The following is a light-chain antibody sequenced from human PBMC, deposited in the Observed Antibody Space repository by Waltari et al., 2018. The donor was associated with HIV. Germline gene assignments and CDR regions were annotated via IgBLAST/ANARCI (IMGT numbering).Light chain of an antibody. CDR3: QQSFSSPS. CDR1: QNINSY. V-gene: IGKV1-39*01. J-gene: IGKJ1*01. Sequence: DIQMTQSPSSLSASVGVRVTITCRASQNINSYLNWYQHKPGKAPKLLVYAASRVQGGVPSRFSGSGSGTEFTLTISSLQPDDFATYYCQQSFSSPSFGQGTRVEIK. CDR2: AAS.